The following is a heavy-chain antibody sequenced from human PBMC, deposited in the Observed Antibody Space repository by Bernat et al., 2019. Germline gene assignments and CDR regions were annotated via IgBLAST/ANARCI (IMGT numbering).Heavy chain of an antibody. V-gene: IGHV3-15*01. Sequence: EVQLVESGGGLVKPGGSLRLSCAASGFTFSNAWMSWVRQAPGKGLEWVGRSKSKTDGGTTDEAAPVKGRVTISRDDSKNTLYLQMNSLKTEDTAVYYCTTEVYGSGTPWGQGTMVTVSS. CDR3: TTEVYGSGTP. D-gene: IGHD3-10*01. CDR2: SKSKTDGGTT. J-gene: IGHJ3*01. CDR1: GFTFSNAW.